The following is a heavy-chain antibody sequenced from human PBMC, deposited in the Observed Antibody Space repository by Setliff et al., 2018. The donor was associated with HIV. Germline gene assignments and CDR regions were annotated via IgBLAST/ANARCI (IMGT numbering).Heavy chain of an antibody. J-gene: IGHJ6*03. D-gene: IGHD5-18*01. CDR1: GYTFTSYG. CDR3: ARRGDSYGLDPIYYYYYYMDV. Sequence: AASVKVSCKASGYTFTSYGISWVRQAPGQGLEWMGWITPFNGNTNYAQKLQGRVTVTTDTSTSTAYMELRSLRSDDTAVYYCARRGDSYGLDPIYYYYYYMDVWGKGTTVTVSS. V-gene: IGHV1-18*01. CDR2: ITPFNGNT.